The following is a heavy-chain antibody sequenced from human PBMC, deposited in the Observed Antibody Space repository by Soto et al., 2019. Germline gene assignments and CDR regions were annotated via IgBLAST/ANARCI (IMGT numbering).Heavy chain of an antibody. CDR1: GFTFSSYA. Sequence: EVQLLESGGGLVQPGGSLRLSCAASGFTFSSYAMSWVRQAPGKGLEWVSAISGSGGSTYYADSVKGRFTIARDNSKNTLYLQMNSLRAEDTAVYYCAKGRFLEWLFIDYWGQGNLVTVSS. J-gene: IGHJ4*02. V-gene: IGHV3-23*01. D-gene: IGHD3-3*01. CDR2: ISGSGGST. CDR3: AKGRFLEWLFIDY.